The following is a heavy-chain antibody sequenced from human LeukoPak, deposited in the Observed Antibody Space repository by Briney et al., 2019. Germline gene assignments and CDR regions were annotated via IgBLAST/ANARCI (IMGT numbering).Heavy chain of an antibody. J-gene: IGHJ3*02. CDR3: ARSLYYYGSDSFDI. Sequence: SETLSLTCTVSGGSISSYYWSWVRQPPGKGLEWIGYIYYSGSTNYNPSLKSRVTISVDTSKKRFSLKLSSVTAADTAVYYCARSLYYYGSDSFDIWGQGTMVTVSS. V-gene: IGHV4-59*01. CDR1: GGSISSYY. CDR2: IYYSGST. D-gene: IGHD3-10*01.